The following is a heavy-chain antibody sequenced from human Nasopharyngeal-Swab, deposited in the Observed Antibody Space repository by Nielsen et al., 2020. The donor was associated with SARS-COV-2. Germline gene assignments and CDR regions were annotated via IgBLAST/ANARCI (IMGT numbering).Heavy chain of an antibody. Sequence: GGSLRLSCAASGFTFDTFGMTWVRQAPGKGLEWVSRISGSGSGTYYADSVKGRFTISRDNSKNTLYLQMNSLRADDTAVYYCAKGGVSAYGDSYYFDFWGQGTLVTVSS. D-gene: IGHD4-17*01. CDR1: GFTFDTFG. CDR3: AKGGVSAYGDSYYFDF. CDR2: ISGSGSGT. J-gene: IGHJ4*02. V-gene: IGHV3-23*01.